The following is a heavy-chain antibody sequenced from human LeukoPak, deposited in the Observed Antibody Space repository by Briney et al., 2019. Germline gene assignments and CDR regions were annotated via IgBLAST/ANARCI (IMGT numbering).Heavy chain of an antibody. J-gene: IGHJ4*02. CDR1: GDPISSYH. V-gene: IGHV4-59*01. CDR3: ARTYGSGSLKLDY. Sequence: SETLSLTCTVSGDPISSYHWSWIRQPPGKGLEWIGYIYYSGSTNYNPPLKSRVTISVDTSKNQFSLKLSSVTAADTAVYYCARTYGSGSLKLDYWGQGTLVTVSS. D-gene: IGHD3-10*01. CDR2: IYYSGST.